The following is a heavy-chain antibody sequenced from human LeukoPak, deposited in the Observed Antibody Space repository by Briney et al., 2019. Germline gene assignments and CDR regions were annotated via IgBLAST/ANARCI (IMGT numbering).Heavy chain of an antibody. CDR2: IRGSGGST. Sequence: GGSLRLSCAASGFTFSSYAVSWVRQAPGKGLEWVSAIRGSGGSTYYADSVKGRFTISRDNSKNTLYLQMNSLRAEDTAVYYCAKDWLGIAAAHAFDIWGQGTMVTVSS. CDR3: AKDWLGIAAAHAFDI. V-gene: IGHV3-23*01. J-gene: IGHJ3*02. D-gene: IGHD6-13*01. CDR1: GFTFSSYA.